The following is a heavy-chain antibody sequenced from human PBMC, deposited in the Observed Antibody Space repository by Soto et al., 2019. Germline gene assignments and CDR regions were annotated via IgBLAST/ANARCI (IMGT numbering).Heavy chain of an antibody. CDR1: GFTFDDYG. J-gene: IGHJ6*03. V-gene: IGHV3-20*01. CDR2: INWNGGST. Sequence: GGSLRLSCAASGFTFDDYGMSWVRQAPGKGLEWVSGINWNGGSTGYAASVKGRFTFSRDNANNSLNLQMNSLRAEDTALYHCARVSCSSTSCPYYYYYYMDVWGKGTTATVS. D-gene: IGHD2-2*01. CDR3: ARVSCSSTSCPYYYYYYMDV.